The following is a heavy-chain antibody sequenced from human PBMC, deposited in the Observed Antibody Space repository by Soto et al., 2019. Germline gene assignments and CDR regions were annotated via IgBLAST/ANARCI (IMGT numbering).Heavy chain of an antibody. V-gene: IGHV3-23*01. CDR3: AKDGWYSSSPFYFDY. CDR1: GFIFSSYA. J-gene: IGHJ4*02. CDR2: IGGSGGTT. D-gene: IGHD6-13*01. Sequence: GGSLRLSCADSGFIFSSYAMTWVRQAPGKGLEWVSSIGGSGGTTYYADSVKGRFSISRDNSKNILFLQMSSLTVEDTAVYYCAKDGWYSSSPFYFDYWGQGTKVT.